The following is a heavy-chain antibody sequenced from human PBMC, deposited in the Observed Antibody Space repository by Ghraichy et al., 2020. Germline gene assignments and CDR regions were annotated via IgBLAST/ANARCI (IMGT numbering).Heavy chain of an antibody. V-gene: IGHV3-49*04. J-gene: IGHJ2*01. CDR3: TRDFSGYSYGINNWYFDL. CDR2: IRSKAYGGTT. CDR1: GFTFGDYA. Sequence: GGSLRLSCTASGFTFGDYAMTWVRQAPGKGLEWVGVIRSKAYGGTTEYAASVKGRFTISRDDSKTIAYLQMNSLITEDTAVYYCTRDFSGYSYGINNWYFDLWGRGTLVTVSS. D-gene: IGHD5-18*01.